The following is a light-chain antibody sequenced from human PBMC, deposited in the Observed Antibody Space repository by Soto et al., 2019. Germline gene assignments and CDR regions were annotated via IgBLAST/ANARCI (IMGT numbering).Light chain of an antibody. CDR3: QQYHTWPIT. J-gene: IGKJ4*01. CDR1: QSVSSSY. CDR2: HAS. Sequence: EIVLTQSPGTLSLSPGERATLSCRASQSVSSSYLAWYQQKPGQAPRLLVYHASTRATGIPARFSGSGSGTEFTLTINGLQSEDSAVYYCQQYHTWPITFGGGTKVDIK. V-gene: IGKV3-15*01.